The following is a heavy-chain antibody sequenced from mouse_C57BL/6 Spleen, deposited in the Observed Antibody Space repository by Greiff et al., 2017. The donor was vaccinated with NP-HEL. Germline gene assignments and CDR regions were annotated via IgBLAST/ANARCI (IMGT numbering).Heavy chain of an antibody. J-gene: IGHJ1*03. Sequence: EVHLVESGGGLVKPGGSLKLSCAASGFTFSDYGMHWVRQAPEKGLEWVAYISSGSSTIYYADTVKGRCTIARDNATNTLFLQMTSLRSEDTAMYYCARGDYYGSSYRYFDVWGTGTTVTVSS. CDR3: ARGDYYGSSYRYFDV. V-gene: IGHV5-17*01. CDR1: GFTFSDYG. D-gene: IGHD1-1*01. CDR2: ISSGSSTI.